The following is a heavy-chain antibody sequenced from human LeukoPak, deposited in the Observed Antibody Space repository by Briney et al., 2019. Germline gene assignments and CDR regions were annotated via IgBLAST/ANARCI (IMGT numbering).Heavy chain of an antibody. Sequence: GGSLRLSCAASGFTFSSYEMNWVRQAPGKGLEWVSYISSSGSTIYYADSVKGRFTISRDNAKNSLYLQMNSLRAEDTAVYYCARDRGDGYNYRSRWFDYWGQGTLVTVSS. CDR1: GFTFSSYE. D-gene: IGHD5-24*01. CDR3: ARDRGDGYNYRSRWFDY. V-gene: IGHV3-48*03. CDR2: ISSSGSTI. J-gene: IGHJ5*01.